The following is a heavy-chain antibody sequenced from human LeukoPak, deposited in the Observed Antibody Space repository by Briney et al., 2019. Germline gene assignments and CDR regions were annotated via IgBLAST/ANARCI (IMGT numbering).Heavy chain of an antibody. CDR3: AKDTLWNYDSSGCHDY. CDR2: ISPSGTDI. J-gene: IGHJ4*02. V-gene: IGHV3-11*04. CDR1: GFTFTDTY. Sequence: GGSLRLSCAVSGFTFTDTYMTWIRQAPGKGLESLSYISPSGTDISYADSVKGRFTISRDNAKNSLYLQMNSLRAEDTAVYFCAKDTLWNYDSSGCHDYWGQGTLVTVSS. D-gene: IGHD3-22*01.